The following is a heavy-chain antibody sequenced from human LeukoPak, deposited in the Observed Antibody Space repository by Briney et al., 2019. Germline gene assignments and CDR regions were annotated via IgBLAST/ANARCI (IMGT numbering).Heavy chain of an antibody. CDR1: GGSISSYY. J-gene: IGHJ5*02. CDR2: IYTSGST. Sequence: SETLSLTCTVSGGSISSYYWSWIRQPAGKGLEWIGRIYTSGSTNYNPSLKRRVTMSVDTSKNQFSLKLSSVPAADTAVYYCARTIPRYYYDSSGYNYNWFDPWGQGTLVTVSS. CDR3: ARTIPRYYYDSSGYNYNWFDP. V-gene: IGHV4-4*07. D-gene: IGHD3-22*01.